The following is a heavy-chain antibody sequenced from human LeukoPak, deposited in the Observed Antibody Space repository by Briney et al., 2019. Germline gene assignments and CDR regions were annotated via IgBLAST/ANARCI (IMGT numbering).Heavy chain of an antibody. D-gene: IGHD6-19*01. CDR1: GGSFSGYY. Sequence: PSETLSLTCAVYGGSFSGYYWSWIRQPPGKGLEWIGEINHSGSTNYNPSLKSRVTISVDTSKNQFSLTLSSVTAADTAVYYCAQISAVTGRPFDSWGQGTLVTVSS. V-gene: IGHV4-34*01. CDR2: INHSGST. J-gene: IGHJ4*02. CDR3: AQISAVTGRPFDS.